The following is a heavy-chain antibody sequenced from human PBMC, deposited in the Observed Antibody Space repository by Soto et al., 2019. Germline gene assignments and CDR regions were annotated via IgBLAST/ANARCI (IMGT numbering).Heavy chain of an antibody. CDR1: GGSIDRSNYY. V-gene: IGHV4-39*01. Sequence: PSETLSLICNVSGGSIDRSNYYWDWRRQPPGKGLEWIGTTYYNGNAYYNPSLRSRVSMSVDTSKNQFSLKLISVTAADTAVYYCARHFVAVVIKGWGYWGQGKLVTVS. J-gene: IGHJ4*02. D-gene: IGHD3-10*01. CDR2: TYYNGNA. CDR3: ARHFVAVVIKGWGY.